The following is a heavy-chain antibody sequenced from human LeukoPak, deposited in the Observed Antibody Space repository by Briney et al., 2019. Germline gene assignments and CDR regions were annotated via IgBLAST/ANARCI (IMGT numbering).Heavy chain of an antibody. D-gene: IGHD2-8*01. CDR1: GYTFTGYC. CDR2: INPNSGGT. V-gene: IGHV1-2*02. Sequence: ASVKVSCKASGYTFTGYCMHWVRQAPGQGLEWMGWINPNSGGTNYAQKFQGRVTMTRDTSISTAYMELSRLRSDDTAVYYCARNGFDTNGAYYFDYWGQGTLVTVSS. CDR3: ARNGFDTNGAYYFDY. J-gene: IGHJ4*02.